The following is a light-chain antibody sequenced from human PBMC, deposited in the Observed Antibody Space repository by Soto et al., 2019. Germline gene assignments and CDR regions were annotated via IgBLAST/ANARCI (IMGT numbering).Light chain of an antibody. CDR1: SSDIGSYNL. V-gene: IGLV2-23*02. CDR2: EVS. Sequence: QSALTQPASVSGSLGQSISISCTGTSSDIGSYNLVSWYQQYPGKAPKLMILEVSERPSGVSNRFSGSKSGDTASLTISGLQAEDEADYYCCSYAGSGKVVFGGGTKLTVI. J-gene: IGLJ3*02. CDR3: CSYAGSGKVV.